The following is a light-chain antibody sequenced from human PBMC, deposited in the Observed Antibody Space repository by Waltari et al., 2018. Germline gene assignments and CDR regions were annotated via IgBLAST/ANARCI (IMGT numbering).Light chain of an antibody. CDR3: SSYTSSSPVV. J-gene: IGLJ2*01. CDR1: SSDVGGYNF. V-gene: IGLV2-14*01. Sequence: QSALTPPASASGPPGQSITICCTGTSSDVGGYNFFSWYQQHPGKAPKLMIYDVSNRPPGVSNRCSGSKSGNTASLTISGLQAEDDADYYCSSYTSSSPVVFGGGTKLTVL. CDR2: DVS.